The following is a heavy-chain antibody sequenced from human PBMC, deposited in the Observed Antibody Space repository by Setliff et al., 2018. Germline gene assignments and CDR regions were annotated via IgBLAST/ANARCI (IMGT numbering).Heavy chain of an antibody. Sequence: PLETLSLTCAVSGGSFSEYHWSWIRQTPGKGLEWIGKINHSGSTIVNPSLKGRVTMSIYMSKSQFSLKLTSVTAADTAVYYCARMSGFLYMDVWGKGTTVTVSS. D-gene: IGHD3-3*01. CDR3: ARMSGFLYMDV. CDR2: INHSGST. J-gene: IGHJ6*03. CDR1: GGSFSEYH. V-gene: IGHV4-34*01.